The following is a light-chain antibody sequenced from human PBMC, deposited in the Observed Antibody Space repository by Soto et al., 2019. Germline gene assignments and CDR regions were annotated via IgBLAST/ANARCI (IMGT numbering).Light chain of an antibody. V-gene: IGKV1-17*01. CDR2: AAS. CDR1: QGIRND. J-gene: IGKJ1*01. Sequence: DIQMTQFPSSLSASVGDRVTITCRASQGIRNDLGWYQQKPGKAPKLLIYAASSFKSGVQSRFSGSGSWTDFTLAISSLQPVDSATFYCLQHSTFPSTFRQGTKVVIK. CDR3: LQHSTFPST.